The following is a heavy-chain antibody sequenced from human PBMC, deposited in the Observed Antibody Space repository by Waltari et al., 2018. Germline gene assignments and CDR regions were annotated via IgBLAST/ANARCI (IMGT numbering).Heavy chain of an antibody. CDR1: GYSISSGYY. D-gene: IGHD6-13*01. J-gene: IGHJ4*02. Sequence: QVQLQESGPGLVKPSETLSLTCAVSGYSISSGYYWGWIRQPPGKGLECSGSIYHSETTYSTPSLKSRVTISVDTSKSQFSLKRGPVTAADTAGYYCARTGGIQGGGEDYWGQGTLVTVSS. V-gene: IGHV4-38-2*01. CDR2: IYHSETT. CDR3: ARTGGIQGGGEDY.